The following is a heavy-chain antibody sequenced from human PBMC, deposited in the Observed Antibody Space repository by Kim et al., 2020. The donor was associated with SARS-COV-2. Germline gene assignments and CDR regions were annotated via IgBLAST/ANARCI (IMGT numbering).Heavy chain of an antibody. CDR1: GFTFSSYG. Sequence: GGSLRLSCAASGFTFSSYGMHWVRQAPGKGLEWVAVIWYDGSNKYYADSVKGRFTISRDNSKNTLYLQMNSLRAEDTAVYYCARDSSSSPFFSYGMDVWGQGTTVTVSS. CDR3: ARDSSSSPFFSYGMDV. D-gene: IGHD6-6*01. V-gene: IGHV3-33*01. CDR2: IWYDGSNK. J-gene: IGHJ6*02.